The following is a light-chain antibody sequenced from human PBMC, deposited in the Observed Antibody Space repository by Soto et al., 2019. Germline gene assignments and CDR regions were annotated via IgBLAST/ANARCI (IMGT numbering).Light chain of an antibody. J-gene: IGKJ3*01. CDR1: QSISTY. V-gene: IGKV1-39*01. CDR2: EAS. Sequence: DIQMTQSPASLSASVGDRVTITCRASQSISTYLNWYQQRPGRAPKLLIYEASSLQSGVPSRFSGSGSGTDFTLSINGLLPEDVATYYCQKYDKAPFTFGPGTKVDFK. CDR3: QKYDKAPFT.